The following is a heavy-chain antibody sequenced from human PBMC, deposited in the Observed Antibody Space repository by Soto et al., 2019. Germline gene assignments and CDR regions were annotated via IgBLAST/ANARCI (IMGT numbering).Heavy chain of an antibody. CDR1: GFAFNYYP. CDR3: ARLPGALVAVLYIYPLDGREPRSDVDV. V-gene: IGHV3-30-3*01. Sequence: QMQLVESGGGVVQPGESLRLSCAASGFAFNYYPMHWVRQTPGKGLVWVAVISFDGSNKYYADSVKGRFTISRDNSKTMLYLQMTSLRTEHTAVYYCARLPGALVAVLYIYPLDGREPRSDVDVWGQGTTVSVSS. CDR2: ISFDGSNK. J-gene: IGHJ6*02. D-gene: IGHD6-19*01.